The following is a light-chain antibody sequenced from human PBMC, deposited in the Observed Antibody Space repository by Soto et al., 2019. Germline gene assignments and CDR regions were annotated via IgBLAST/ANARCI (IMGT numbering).Light chain of an antibody. CDR2: EVS. J-gene: IGLJ1*01. V-gene: IGLV2-14*01. CDR3: SSFTSSYTFV. Sequence: QSVRTQPASVSVSPGQSIAISCTGTSSDVGGYKYVSWYQQHPGKAPKLLISEVSNRPSGVSDRFSGSKSGNTASLTISGLQAEDEADYYCSSFTSSYTFVFGSGTKVTVL. CDR1: SSDVGGYKY.